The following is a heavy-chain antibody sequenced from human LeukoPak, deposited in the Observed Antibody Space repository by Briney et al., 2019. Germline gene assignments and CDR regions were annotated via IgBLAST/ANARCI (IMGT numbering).Heavy chain of an antibody. J-gene: IGHJ4*02. Sequence: GGSLRLSCAASGFTFGRYSMNWVGQAPGKGRQWVSYIGGVSSTISYADSVKGRFTISRDNARNSLYLQMNSLRDEDTAVYYCARLVTGYTYYFDYWGQGTLVTVSS. CDR3: ARLVTGYTYYFDY. CDR2: IGGVSSTI. V-gene: IGHV3-48*02. D-gene: IGHD4-23*01. CDR1: GFTFGRYS.